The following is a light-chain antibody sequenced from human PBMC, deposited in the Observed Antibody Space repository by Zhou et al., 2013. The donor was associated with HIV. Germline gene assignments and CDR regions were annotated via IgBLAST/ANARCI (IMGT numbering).Light chain of an antibody. CDR2: AAS. V-gene: IGKV1-8*01. CDR1: QEISNN. CDR3: QQYSSYPWT. J-gene: IGKJ1*01. Sequence: IRITQSPSSLSASTGDRVTITCRTSQEISNNLAWYQQRPGKAPKVLIYAASTLQSGVPARFSGGGSGTDFTLTISCLQSEDFATYYCQQYSSYPWTFGQGTRVEI.